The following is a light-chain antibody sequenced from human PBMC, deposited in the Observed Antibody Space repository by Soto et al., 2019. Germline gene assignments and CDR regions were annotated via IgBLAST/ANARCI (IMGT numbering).Light chain of an antibody. CDR1: QSISSR. J-gene: IGKJ1*01. CDR3: QQYNDYSWT. Sequence: EIRMTQSPSPLFASVGAGGTVTCLASQSISSRLAWYQQKPGKAPRLLIYKASTLEIAVPSRFSGSGSGTEFTPTTSSLQPDDVATYYCQQYNDYSWTFGQGTKLDNK. V-gene: IGKV1-5*03. CDR2: KAS.